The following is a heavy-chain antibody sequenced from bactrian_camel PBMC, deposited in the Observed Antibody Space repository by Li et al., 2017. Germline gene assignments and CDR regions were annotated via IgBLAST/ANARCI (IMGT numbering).Heavy chain of an antibody. CDR1: GSTFGKYC. CDR2: IDDVRRT. Sequence: HVQLVESGGGSVQPGGSLRLSCVVSGSTFGKYCMGWFRQAPGSERERIAAIDDVRRTSYADSVKGRFTISKDNGKNTLYLEMNSLKPEDTAMYSCAAGFGWLLRDGSCPQLNYWGQGTQVTVS. V-gene: IGHV3S55*01. CDR3: AAGFGWLLRDGSCPQLNY. J-gene: IGHJ4*01. D-gene: IGHD3*01.